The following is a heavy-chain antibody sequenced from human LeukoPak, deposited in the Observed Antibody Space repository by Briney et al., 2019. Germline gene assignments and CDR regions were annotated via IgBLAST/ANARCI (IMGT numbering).Heavy chain of an antibody. CDR3: ASVKVSEVQWLDRFDY. CDR2: IYYSGST. CDR1: GGSFSSYY. J-gene: IGHJ4*02. Sequence: SETLSLTCAVYGGSFSSYYWGWIRQPPGKGLEWIGSIYYSGSTYYNPSLKSRVTIPVDTSKNQFSLKLSSVTAADTAVYYCASVKVSEVQWLDRFDYWGQGTLVTVSS. V-gene: IGHV4-39*01. D-gene: IGHD6-19*01.